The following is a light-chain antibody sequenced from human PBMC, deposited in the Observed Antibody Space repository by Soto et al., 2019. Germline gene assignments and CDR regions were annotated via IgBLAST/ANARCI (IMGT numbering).Light chain of an antibody. J-gene: IGKJ5*01. V-gene: IGKV1-8*01. CDR2: AAS. Sequence: AIRITQSPSSLSASTGDRVTITCRASQGISSYLAWYQQKPGKAPKLLIYAASSLQSGVPSRFSGSGSGTEFTLTISSLQPEDFATYYCQQSYSTPFTFGQGTRLEIK. CDR1: QGISSY. CDR3: QQSYSTPFT.